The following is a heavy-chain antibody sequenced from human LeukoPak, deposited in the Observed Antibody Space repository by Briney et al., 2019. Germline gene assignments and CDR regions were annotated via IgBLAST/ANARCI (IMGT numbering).Heavy chain of an antibody. D-gene: IGHD6-19*01. J-gene: IGHJ4*02. CDR3: AREGTSSGWYPFDY. V-gene: IGHV3-53*01. Sequence: GGSQRLSCAASGFTVSSNYMSWVRQAPGKGLEWVSVIYSGGSTYYADSVKGRFTISRDNSKNTLYLQMNSLRAEDTAVYYCAREGTSSGWYPFDYWGQGTLVTVSS. CDR2: IYSGGST. CDR1: GFTVSSNY.